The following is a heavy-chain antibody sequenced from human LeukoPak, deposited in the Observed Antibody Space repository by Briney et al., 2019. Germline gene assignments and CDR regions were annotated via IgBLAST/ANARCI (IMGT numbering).Heavy chain of an antibody. V-gene: IGHV4-59*01. CDR2: IYYSGRT. CDR3: ARGYCSGGSCYRRDQPNWFDP. CDR1: GGSISSYY. J-gene: IGHJ5*02. D-gene: IGHD2-15*01. Sequence: SETLSLTCTGSGGSISSYYWSWIRQPPGKGGEGIGYIYYSGRTNYNPSLKSRVTISVDTSKIQFSLKLSSVTAADTAVYYCARGYCSGGSCYRRDQPNWFDPWGQGTLVTVSS.